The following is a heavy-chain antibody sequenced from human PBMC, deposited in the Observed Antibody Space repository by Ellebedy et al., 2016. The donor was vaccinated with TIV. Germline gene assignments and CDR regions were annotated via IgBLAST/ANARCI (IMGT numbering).Heavy chain of an antibody. D-gene: IGHD3/OR15-3a*01. CDR1: GFTFSSYS. V-gene: IGHV3-21*01. J-gene: IGHJ6*02. CDR2: ISSSSSYI. Sequence: GESLKISXAASGFTFSSYSMNWVRQAPGKGLEWVSSISSSSSYIYYADSVKGRFTISRDNAKNSLYLQMNSLRAEDTAVYYCARDLNAWGLAPYYYYGMDVWGQGTTVTVSS. CDR3: ARDLNAWGLAPYYYYGMDV.